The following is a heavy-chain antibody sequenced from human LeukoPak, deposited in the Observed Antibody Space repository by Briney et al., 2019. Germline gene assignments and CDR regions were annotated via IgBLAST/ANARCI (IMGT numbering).Heavy chain of an antibody. J-gene: IGHJ5*02. CDR1: GYTFTIYG. D-gene: IGHD3-22*01. CDR3: ARAYYYDSSGYNNWFDP. CDR2: ISAYNGNT. V-gene: IGHV1-18*01. Sequence: ASVTVSCKASGYTFTIYGISWVRQAPGQGLEWMGWISAYNGNTNYAQKLQGRVTMTTDTSTSTAYMELRSLRSDDTAVYYCARAYYYDSSGYNNWFDPWGQGTLVTVSS.